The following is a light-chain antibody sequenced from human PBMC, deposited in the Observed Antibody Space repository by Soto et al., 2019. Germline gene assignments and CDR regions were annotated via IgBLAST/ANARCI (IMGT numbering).Light chain of an antibody. Sequence: QSALTQPRSVSGSPGQSVTIYCTGTNNDVGFYNYVSWYQQQLGKAPKLLIYDVNKRPSGVPPRFSGSKSANTASLTISGLQAADEADYYCNSYAGGLVLFGGGTKLTVL. CDR2: DVN. CDR1: NNDVGFYNY. CDR3: NSYAGGLVL. V-gene: IGLV2-11*01. J-gene: IGLJ2*01.